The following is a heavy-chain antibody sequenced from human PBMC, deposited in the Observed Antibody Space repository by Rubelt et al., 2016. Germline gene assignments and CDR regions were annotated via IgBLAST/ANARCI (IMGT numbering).Heavy chain of an antibody. D-gene: IGHD2-2*01. V-gene: IGHV2-26*01. Sequence: QVTLKESGPVLVRPAETLTLTCTVSGFSFSNPRMGVSWIRQPPGKALEWLAHIFSNDEKSYSPSLKSSLTISKDTSKSQVVLTMTNNDPMDTATYYCARIIAEVAAAMNYDDYVDVWGQGTPVTVSS. CDR1: GFSFSNPRMG. CDR2: IFSNDEK. J-gene: IGHJ6*02. CDR3: ARIIAEVAAAMNYDDYVDV.